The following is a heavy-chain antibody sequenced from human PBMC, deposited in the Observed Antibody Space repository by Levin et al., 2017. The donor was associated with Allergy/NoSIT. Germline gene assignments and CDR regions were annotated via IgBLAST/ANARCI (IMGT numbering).Heavy chain of an antibody. CDR2: ITKPSRTI. V-gene: IGHV3-48*01. J-gene: IGHJ4*02. CDR3: VTDESGDEDFDY. Sequence: GGSLRLSCAASGFSLRTSDMNWVRQAPGKGLEWISFITKPSRTISYADSVKGRFTVSRDNVKNVLYLDMNSLRAEDTAVYYCVTDESGDEDFDYWGQGTLVTVSS. CDR1: GFSLRTSD. D-gene: IGHD7-27*01.